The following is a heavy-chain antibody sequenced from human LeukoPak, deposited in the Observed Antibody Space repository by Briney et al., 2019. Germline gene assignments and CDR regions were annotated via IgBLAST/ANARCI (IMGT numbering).Heavy chain of an antibody. CDR3: ARGGSGEGY. D-gene: IGHD3-10*01. V-gene: IGHV4-30-4*01. J-gene: IGHJ4*02. Sequence: SETLSLTCTVSGGSISSGDYYWSWIRQPPGEGLEWIGYINYSGSTYYNPSLKSRVTISVDTSKNQFSLKLSSVTAADTAVYYCARGGSGEGYWGQGTLVTVSS. CDR1: GGSISSGDYY. CDR2: INYSGST.